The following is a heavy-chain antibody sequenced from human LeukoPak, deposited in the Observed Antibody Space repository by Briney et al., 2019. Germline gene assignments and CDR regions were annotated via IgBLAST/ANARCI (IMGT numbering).Heavy chain of an antibody. J-gene: IGHJ6*03. CDR3: ALLTGYYRDYYYYYMDV. Sequence: GGSLRLSCAASGFTFSGSAMHWVRQASGKGLEWVGRIRSKANSYATAYAASVKGRFTISRDDSKNTAYLQMNSLKTEDTAVYYCALLTGYYRDYYYYYMDVWGKGTTVTVSS. V-gene: IGHV3-73*01. CDR2: IRSKANSYAT. D-gene: IGHD3-9*01. CDR1: GFTFSGSA.